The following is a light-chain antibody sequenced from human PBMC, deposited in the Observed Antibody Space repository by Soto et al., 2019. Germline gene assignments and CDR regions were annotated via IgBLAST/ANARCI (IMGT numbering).Light chain of an antibody. J-gene: IGKJ1*01. CDR3: QQSYRGQAWT. CDR1: RSVNSNY. Sequence: ESVLTQSPGTLSLSPGERATLSCRSSRSVNSNYIAWYQQKPGQAPRLLIYDAFNRVTGIPDRFSGSGSGTDFTLTISSLQPEDFATYFCQQSYRGQAWTFGQGTKV. CDR2: DAF. V-gene: IGKV3D-20*02.